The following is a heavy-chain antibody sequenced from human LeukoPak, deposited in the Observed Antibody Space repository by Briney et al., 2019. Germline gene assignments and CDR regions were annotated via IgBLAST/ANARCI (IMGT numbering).Heavy chain of an antibody. CDR2: INHSGNT. Sequence: SETLSLTCAVYGGSFSGYYWSWIRQPPGKGLEWIGEINHSGNTNYNPSLKSRVTISLDTSKNQFSLKLSSVTAADTAVYYCARGRSSLGYYYGSGSYYQPWSRGTLVTVSS. V-gene: IGHV4-34*01. D-gene: IGHD3-10*01. J-gene: IGHJ5*02. CDR1: GGSFSGYY. CDR3: ARGRSSLGYYYGSGSYYQP.